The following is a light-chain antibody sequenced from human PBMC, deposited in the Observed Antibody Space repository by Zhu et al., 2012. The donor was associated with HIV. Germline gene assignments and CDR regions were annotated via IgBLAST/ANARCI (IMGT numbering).Light chain of an antibody. J-gene: IGKJ2*01. Sequence: EIVMTQSPVTLSVSPGERATLSCRASQTVSRNYLAWYQQKPGQPPRLLIYSASRRVTGIPDRFSGSGSGTDFTLTISRLEPEDFAVYYCQHYVPSPMYTFGQGTKLEIK. CDR1: QTVSRNY. CDR2: SAS. V-gene: IGKV3-20*01. CDR3: QHYVPSPMYT.